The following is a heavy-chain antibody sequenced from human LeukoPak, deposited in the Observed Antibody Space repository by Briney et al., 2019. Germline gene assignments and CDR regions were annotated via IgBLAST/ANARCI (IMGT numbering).Heavy chain of an antibody. V-gene: IGHV3-23*01. Sequence: GGSLRLSCAASGFTFSSYAKSWVRQAPGKGLEWVSAISGSGGSTYYADSVKGRFTISRDNSKNTLYLQMNSLRAEDTAVYYCAKAVAAADYFDYWGQGTLVTVSS. CDR1: GFTFSSYA. J-gene: IGHJ4*02. CDR2: ISGSGGST. CDR3: AKAVAAADYFDY. D-gene: IGHD6-13*01.